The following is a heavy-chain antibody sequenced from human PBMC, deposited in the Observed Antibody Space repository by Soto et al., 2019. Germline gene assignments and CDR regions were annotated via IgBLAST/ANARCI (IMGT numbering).Heavy chain of an antibody. D-gene: IGHD1-26*01. J-gene: IGHJ5*02. CDR1: GLTFSSNW. V-gene: IGHV3-7*04. CDR2: IKQDGNEK. Sequence: PGGSLSLSCAASGLTFSSNWMSWVRQAPGRGLECVANIKQDGNEKYYVDSVKGRFTISRDNAKNSLYLQMNSLRAEDTAVYYCARVVGAPNWFDPWGQGTLVTVSS. CDR3: ARVVGAPNWFDP.